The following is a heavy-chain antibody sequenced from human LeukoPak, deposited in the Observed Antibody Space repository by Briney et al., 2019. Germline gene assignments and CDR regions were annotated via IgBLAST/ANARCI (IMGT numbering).Heavy chain of an antibody. V-gene: IGHV2-5*02. CDR2: IYWDDDK. Sequence: SGPTLVNPTQTLTLTCTFSGFSLSTSGVGVGWIRQPPGKALEWLALIYWDDDKRYSPSLKSRLTITKDTSKNQVVLTMTNMDPVDTATYYCAHMDYYYGSGSYHVNWFDPWGQGTLVTVSS. D-gene: IGHD3-10*01. CDR3: AHMDYYYGSGSYHVNWFDP. CDR1: GFSLSTSGVG. J-gene: IGHJ5*02.